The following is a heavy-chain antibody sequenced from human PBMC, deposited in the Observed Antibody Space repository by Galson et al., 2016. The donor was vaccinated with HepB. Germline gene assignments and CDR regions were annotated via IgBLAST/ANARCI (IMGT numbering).Heavy chain of an antibody. D-gene: IGHD3-3*01. J-gene: IGHJ4*02. CDR1: GFSFSRHS. CDR3: ATVPILGAVARYLDY. CDR2: ISSSSSYL. V-gene: IGHV3-21*01. Sequence: SLRLSCAASGFSFSRHSMHWVRQAPGKGLEWVSSISSSSSYLYYADSVKGRFSISRDNAKKSLFLQMNSLRVEDTAVYYCATVPILGAVARYLDYWGQGTLVTVSS.